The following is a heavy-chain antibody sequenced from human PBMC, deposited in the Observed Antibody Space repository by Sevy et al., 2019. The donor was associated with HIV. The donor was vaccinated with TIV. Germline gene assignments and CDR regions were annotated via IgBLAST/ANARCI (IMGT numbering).Heavy chain of an antibody. J-gene: IGHJ6*02. CDR2: MSPNSGNT. Sequence: ASVKVSCRASGYTFTSYDIHWVRQTTGQGLEWMGWMSPNSGNTGYAQKFQGRVTMTRDTSKGTAYMELSNLRSDDTAVYYCVRILSTSYYNYHALDVWGQGTTVTVSS. D-gene: IGHD2-2*01. CDR3: VRILSTSYYNYHALDV. V-gene: IGHV1-8*01. CDR1: GYTFTSYD.